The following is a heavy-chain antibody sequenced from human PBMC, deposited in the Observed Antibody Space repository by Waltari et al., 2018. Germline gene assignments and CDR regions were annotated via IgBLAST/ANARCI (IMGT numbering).Heavy chain of an antibody. J-gene: IGHJ4*02. Sequence: QLQLQESGPGLVKPSETLSLTCTVSGGSISSSSYYWGWIRQPPGKGLEWIGSIYYSGRTYYNPSLTSRVTISVDTSKNQFSLKLSSVTAADTAVYYCARAPYSGYDYSFDYWGQGTLVTVSS. CDR2: IYYSGRT. V-gene: IGHV4-39*07. CDR3: ARAPYSGYDYSFDY. CDR1: GGSISSSSYY. D-gene: IGHD5-12*01.